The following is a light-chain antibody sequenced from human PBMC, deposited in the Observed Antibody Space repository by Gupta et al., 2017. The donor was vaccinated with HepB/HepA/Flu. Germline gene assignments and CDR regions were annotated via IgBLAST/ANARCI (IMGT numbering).Light chain of an antibody. CDR1: QNILYTTNNKNY. CDR3: QQYYSIFQT. V-gene: IGKV4-1*01. CDR2: WAS. J-gene: IGKJ2*01. Sequence: DIVMTQSPDSLAVSLGERATINCKSSQNILYTTNNKNYLAWYQQKPGQPPRLLIYWASTRESGVPDRFSGSGSGTDFTLTISSLQAEDVAVYYCQQYYSIFQTFGQGTKLEIK.